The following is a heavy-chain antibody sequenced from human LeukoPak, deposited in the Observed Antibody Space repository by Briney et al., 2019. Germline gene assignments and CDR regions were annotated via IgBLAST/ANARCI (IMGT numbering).Heavy chain of an antibody. CDR1: GYTFTSYY. CDR3: ARLSQQTFDI. Sequence: ASVKVSFKASGYTFTSYYMHWVRQAPGQGLEWMGIIYPSGGSTSYAQKFQGRVTMTRDTSTSTVYMELSSLRSDDTAVYYCARLSQQTFDIWGQGKLVTVSS. J-gene: IGHJ3*02. CDR2: IYPSGGST. V-gene: IGHV1-46*01.